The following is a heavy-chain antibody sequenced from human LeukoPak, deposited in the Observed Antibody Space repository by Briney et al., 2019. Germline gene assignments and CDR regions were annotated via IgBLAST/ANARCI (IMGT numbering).Heavy chain of an antibody. V-gene: IGHV1-18*01. CDR1: GYTFTSYG. D-gene: IGHD3-22*01. CDR2: ISAYNGNT. J-gene: IGHJ4*02. CDR3: AREQGYYYDGSGSQVSLDY. Sequence: ASVKVSCKASGYTFTSYGISWVRQAPGQGLEWMGWISAYNGNTNYAQKLQGRVTMTTDTSTSTAYMELRSLRSDDTAVYYCAREQGYYYDGSGSQVSLDYWGQGTLVTVSS.